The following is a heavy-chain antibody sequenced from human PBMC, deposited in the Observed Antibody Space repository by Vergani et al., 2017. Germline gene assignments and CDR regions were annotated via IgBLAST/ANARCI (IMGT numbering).Heavy chain of an antibody. Sequence: QVHLHEAGPGLVKPSQTLSLTCTVSGASITSGSFYWSWIRQPAGKGLEWIGRIYVSGSTNYNPSLKSRVTMSVDTSKNQFSLKLSSVTAADTAVYYCARLGRYYYDSSGYYRGPFDPWGQGTLVTVSS. CDR3: ARLGRYYYDSSGYYRGPFDP. D-gene: IGHD3-22*01. CDR2: IYVSGST. J-gene: IGHJ5*02. V-gene: IGHV4-61*02. CDR1: GASITSGSFY.